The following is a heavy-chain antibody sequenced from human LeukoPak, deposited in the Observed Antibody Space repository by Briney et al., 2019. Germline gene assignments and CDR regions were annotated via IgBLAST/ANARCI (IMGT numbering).Heavy chain of an antibody. D-gene: IGHD3-22*01. J-gene: IGHJ5*02. CDR1: GYTLTSYG. Sequence: ASVKVSCKASGYTLTSYGISWVRQAPGQGLEWMGWISANNGNTNHAQKLQGRVTMTTDTSKSTAYMELRSLRCDDTAVYYCARAENYYDSSGYWNWFDPWGQGTLVTVSS. V-gene: IGHV1-18*01. CDR3: ARAENYYDSSGYWNWFDP. CDR2: ISANNGNT.